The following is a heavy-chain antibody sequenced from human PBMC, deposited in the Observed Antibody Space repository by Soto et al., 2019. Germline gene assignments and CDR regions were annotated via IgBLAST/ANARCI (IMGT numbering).Heavy chain of an antibody. D-gene: IGHD6-13*01. CDR1: GFTLRLHA. CDR3: ARDGQQLTPYALDV. J-gene: IGHJ6*02. Sequence: QVQLVESGGGVIQPGRSLRLSCAASGFTLRLHAMHWVRQAPGKGLEWVAQIWYDGSNKYYTASVKGRFTVSRDDFKNTVFLQMDSLRAEDTAVYYCARDGQQLTPYALDVWGQGPTVIVSS. CDR2: IWYDGSNK. V-gene: IGHV3-33*08.